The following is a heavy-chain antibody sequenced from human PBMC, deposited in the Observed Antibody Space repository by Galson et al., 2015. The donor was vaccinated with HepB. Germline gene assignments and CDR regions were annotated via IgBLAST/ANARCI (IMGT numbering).Heavy chain of an antibody. CDR1: GFTFSSYA. J-gene: IGHJ4*02. CDR2: ISYDGSNK. D-gene: IGHD3-10*01. V-gene: IGHV3-30*04. Sequence: SLRLSCAASGFTFSSYAMHWVRQAPGKGLEWVAVISYDGSNKYYADSVKGRLIISRDNSKNTLYLQMSSLRSEDTAGYYCARWGTMVRGVSFLDYWGQGTLVTVSS. CDR3: ARWGTMVRGVSFLDY.